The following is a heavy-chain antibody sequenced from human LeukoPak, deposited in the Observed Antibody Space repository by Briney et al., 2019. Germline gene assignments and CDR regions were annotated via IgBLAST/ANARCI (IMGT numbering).Heavy chain of an antibody. Sequence: ASVKVSCKASGYTFTGYYMHWVRQAPGQGLEWMGWIYPNAGATKYAQKFQGRVTMTRDTSISTAYMELSGLRSDDTAVYYCGTLLSNGPFDYWGQGSLVTVSS. J-gene: IGHJ4*02. CDR1: GYTFTGYY. CDR3: GTLLSNGPFDY. V-gene: IGHV1-2*02. CDR2: IYPNAGAT.